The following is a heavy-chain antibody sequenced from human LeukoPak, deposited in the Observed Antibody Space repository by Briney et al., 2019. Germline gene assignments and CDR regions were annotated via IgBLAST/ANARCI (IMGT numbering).Heavy chain of an antibody. V-gene: IGHV1-2*02. J-gene: IGHJ4*02. D-gene: IGHD2-2*02. CDR3: ARDNAPIVVVPAAIPDY. CDR1: GYTFTGYY. CDR2: INPNSGGT. Sequence: GASVKVSCKASGYTFTGYYMHWVRQAPGQGLEWMGWINPNSGGTNYAQKFQGRVTMTRDTSISTAYMELSRLRSDDTAVYYCARDNAPIVVVPAAIPDYWGQGTLVTVSS.